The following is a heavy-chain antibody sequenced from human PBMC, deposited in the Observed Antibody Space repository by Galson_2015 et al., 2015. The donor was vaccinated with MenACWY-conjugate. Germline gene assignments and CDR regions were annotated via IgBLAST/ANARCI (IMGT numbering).Heavy chain of an antibody. V-gene: IGHV3-64D*06. D-gene: IGHD3-3*01. Sequence: SLRLSCAASGFTFSAYGMHWVRQAPGKGLEYVSGINSNGRSTHYAESVKGRFTTSRDNSKNTLYLQMSSLRAEDTAVYWCVNMGDFWSGYESYSHGMDVWGQGTTVTVSS. CDR3: VNMGDFWSGYESYSHGMDV. J-gene: IGHJ6*02. CDR1: GFTFSAYG. CDR2: INSNGRST.